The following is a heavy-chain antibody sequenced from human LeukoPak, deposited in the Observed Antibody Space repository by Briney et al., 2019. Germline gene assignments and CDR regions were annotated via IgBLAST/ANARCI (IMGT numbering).Heavy chain of an antibody. Sequence: PGGSLRLSCAASGFTFSSYGMHWVRQALGKGLEWVAVISYDGSNKYYADSVKGRFTISRDNSKNTLYLQMNSLRAEDTAVYYCAKSYSLIVVVPAAMDYWGQGTLVTVSS. D-gene: IGHD2-2*01. CDR3: AKSYSLIVVVPAAMDY. V-gene: IGHV3-30*18. CDR2: ISYDGSNK. J-gene: IGHJ4*02. CDR1: GFTFSSYG.